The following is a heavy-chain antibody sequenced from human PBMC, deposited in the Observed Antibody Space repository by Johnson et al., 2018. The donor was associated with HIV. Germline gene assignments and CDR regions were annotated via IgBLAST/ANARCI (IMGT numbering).Heavy chain of an antibody. D-gene: IGHD6-13*01. CDR1: GFTVSSNY. V-gene: IGHV3-53*04. J-gene: IGHJ3*02. Sequence: VQLVESGGGVVRPGRSLRLSCAASGFTVSSNYMSWVRQAPGKGLEWVSVIYSGGTTYYADSVKGRFTISRDNSKNTLYLQMNSLRAEDTALYYCAKARGYSSSWYLGYDAFDIWGQGTMVTVSS. CDR2: IYSGGTT. CDR3: AKARGYSSSWYLGYDAFDI.